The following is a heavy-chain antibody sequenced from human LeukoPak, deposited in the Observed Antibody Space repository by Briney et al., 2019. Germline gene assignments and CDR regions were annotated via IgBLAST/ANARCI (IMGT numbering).Heavy chain of an antibody. J-gene: IGHJ3*02. CDR3: AREDSSGAFDI. V-gene: IGHV3-21*01. CDR1: GFTFSSYS. D-gene: IGHD3-22*01. Sequence: PGGSLRLSCAASGFTFSSYSMNWVRQAPGKGLEWVSSISSSSSYIYYADSVKGRFTISRDNSKNTLYLQMNSLRVEDTALYYCAREDSSGAFDIWGQGTMVTVSS. CDR2: ISSSSSYI.